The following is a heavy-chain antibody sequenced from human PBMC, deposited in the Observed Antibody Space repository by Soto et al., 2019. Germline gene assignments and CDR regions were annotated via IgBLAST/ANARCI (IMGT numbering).Heavy chain of an antibody. CDR1: GGSISSYY. V-gene: IGHV4-59*01. Sequence: SETLSLTCTVSGGSISSYYWSWIRQPPGKGLEWVGYIYYSGSTNYNPSLKSRVTISVDTSKNQFSLKLSSEDTAVYYCARMSNTGMVTTRYYGMDVWGQGTTVTVSS. D-gene: IGHD5-18*01. CDR3: ARMSNTGMVTTRYYGMDV. J-gene: IGHJ6*01. CDR2: IYYSGST.